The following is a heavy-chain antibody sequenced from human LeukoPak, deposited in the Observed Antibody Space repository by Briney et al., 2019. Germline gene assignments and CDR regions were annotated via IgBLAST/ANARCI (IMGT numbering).Heavy chain of an antibody. CDR3: ARTVLADY. J-gene: IGHJ4*02. V-gene: IGHV3-21*04. Sequence: GGSLRLSCAASGFTFNTYTMNWVRQAPGKGLEWVSSITASSTAIYSADSVKGRFTISRDNSKNTLYLQMNSLRAEDTAVYYCARTVLADYWGQGTLVTVSS. D-gene: IGHD2-8*01. CDR1: GFTFNTYT. CDR2: ITASSTAI.